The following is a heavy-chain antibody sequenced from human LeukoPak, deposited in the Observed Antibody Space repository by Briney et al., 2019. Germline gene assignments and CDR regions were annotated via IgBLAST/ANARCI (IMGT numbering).Heavy chain of an antibody. J-gene: IGHJ4*02. CDR3: ARGRTTMIVVVTKEFDY. CDR1: GGSVSSGSYY. Sequence: PSETLSLTCTVSGGSVSSGSYYWSWIRQPPGKGLEWIGYIYYSGSTNYNPSLKSRVTISVDTSKNQFSLKLSSVTAADTAVYYCARGRTTMIVVVTKEFDYWAREPWSPSPQ. V-gene: IGHV4-61*01. CDR2: IYYSGST. D-gene: IGHD3-22*01.